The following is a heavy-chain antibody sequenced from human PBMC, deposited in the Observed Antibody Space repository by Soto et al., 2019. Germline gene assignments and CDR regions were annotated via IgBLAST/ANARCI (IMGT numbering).Heavy chain of an antibody. Sequence: QITLKESGPTLVKPTQTLTLTCTFSGFSLSSTRMDVGWIRQPPGKALEWLALIYWDDDKRYSPFLTSGLTLTNDPSKIQVALTMSNMAPVDTARYYCAHIVVGGLVYYFDLWGQGPLVTVTS. CDR2: IYWDDDK. CDR3: AHIVVGGLVYYFDL. J-gene: IGHJ4*02. V-gene: IGHV2-5*02. CDR1: GFSLSSTRMD. D-gene: IGHD6-19*01.